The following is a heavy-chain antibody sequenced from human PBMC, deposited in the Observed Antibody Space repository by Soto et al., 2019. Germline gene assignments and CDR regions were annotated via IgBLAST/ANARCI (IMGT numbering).Heavy chain of an antibody. V-gene: IGHV1-18*01. Sequence: QVQLVQSGAEVKKPGASVKVSCKASGYTFTSYGISWVRQAPGQGREGMGWFSAYNGNTNYAQKLQGRVTMTTDTPTSTAYMELRSLRSDDTAVYYCARDPGYYGSVSPSPFDYWGQGTLVTVSS. D-gene: IGHD3-10*01. CDR3: ARDPGYYGSVSPSPFDY. CDR2: FSAYNGNT. CDR1: GYTFTSYG. J-gene: IGHJ4*02.